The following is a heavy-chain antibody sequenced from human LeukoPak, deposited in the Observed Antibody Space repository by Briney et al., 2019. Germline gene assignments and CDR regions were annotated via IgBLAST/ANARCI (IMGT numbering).Heavy chain of an antibody. CDR3: ARGFPKSMVRGVTRGVGFDY. Sequence: PGGSLRLSCAASGFTFSSYGMHWVRQAPGKGLEWVAVISYDGSNKYYADSVKGRFTISRDNSKNTLYLQMNSLRAEDTAVYYCARGFPKSMVRGVTRGVGFDYWGQGTLVTVSS. V-gene: IGHV3-30*03. J-gene: IGHJ4*02. CDR2: ISYDGSNK. D-gene: IGHD3-10*01. CDR1: GFTFSSYG.